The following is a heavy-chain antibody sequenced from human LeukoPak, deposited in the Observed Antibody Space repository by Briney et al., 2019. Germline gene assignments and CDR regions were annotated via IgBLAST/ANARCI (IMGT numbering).Heavy chain of an antibody. J-gene: IGHJ4*02. V-gene: IGHV1-69*04. CDR2: IIPTLNVA. CDR1: GDNFSTYV. D-gene: IGHD5-24*01. Sequence: ASVKVSCKASGDNFSTYVLTWVRQAPGQGLEWMGRIIPTLNVANFAQKFKGRVSITADKSTNTAHLELNSLRAEDTAVYYCARAPRGRDGYNPYYFDYWGQGTLVTFSS. CDR3: ARAPRGRDGYNPYYFDY.